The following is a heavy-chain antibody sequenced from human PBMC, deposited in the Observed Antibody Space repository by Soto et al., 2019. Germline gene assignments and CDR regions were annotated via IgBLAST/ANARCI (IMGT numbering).Heavy chain of an antibody. J-gene: IGHJ1*01. CDR2: IVVGSGNT. Sequence: SVKGSCKASGFTFTSSAVQWVRQARGKRLEWIGWIVVGSGNTNYAQKFQERVTITRDMSTSTAYMELSSLRSEDTAVYYCAADLASGYPEYFQHWGQGTLVTVSS. CDR3: AADLASGYPEYFQH. CDR1: GFTFTSSA. V-gene: IGHV1-58*01. D-gene: IGHD3-16*02.